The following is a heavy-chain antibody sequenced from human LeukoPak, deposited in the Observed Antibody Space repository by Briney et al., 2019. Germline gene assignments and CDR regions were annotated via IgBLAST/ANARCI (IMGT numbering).Heavy chain of an antibody. J-gene: IGHJ4*02. D-gene: IGHD3-22*01. CDR3: ARGTYYYDSSTYNPPPTRHDN. V-gene: IGHV3-74*01. CDR1: GFTFSSYW. CDR2: INSDGSST. Sequence: GGSLRLSCAASGFTFSSYWMHWVRQAPGKGLVWVSRINSDGSSTSYADSVKGRFTISRDNAKNSLYLQMNSLRAEDTAVYYCARGTYYYDSSTYNPPPTRHDNSGEGTLVTVSS.